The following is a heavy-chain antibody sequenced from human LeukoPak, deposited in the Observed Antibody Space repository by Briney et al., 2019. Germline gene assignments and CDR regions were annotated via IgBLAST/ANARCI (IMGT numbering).Heavy chain of an antibody. D-gene: IGHD6-13*01. Sequence: PGGSLRLSCAASGFTFSAYTMNWVRQAPGKGLEWVPSIGSSSASIYYADSMKGRFTISRDNAQNSLYLQMNSLRAEDTAMYYCARGLPDIAAPGFAYWGQGTLVTVSS. J-gene: IGHJ4*02. V-gene: IGHV3-21*01. CDR2: IGSSSASI. CDR1: GFTFSAYT. CDR3: ARGLPDIAAPGFAY.